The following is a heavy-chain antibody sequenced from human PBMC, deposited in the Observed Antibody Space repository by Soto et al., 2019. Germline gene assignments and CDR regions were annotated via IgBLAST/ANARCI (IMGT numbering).Heavy chain of an antibody. V-gene: IGHV5-51*01. Sequence: GESLKISCKGSGYSFTSYWIGWVRQMPGKGLEWMGIIYPGDSDTRYSPSFQGQVTISADKSISTAYLQWSSLKASDTAMYYCARLAVGARGWGDFDYWGQGTLVTVSS. J-gene: IGHJ4*02. CDR2: IYPGDSDT. CDR3: ARLAVGARGWGDFDY. D-gene: IGHD1-26*01. CDR1: GYSFTSYW.